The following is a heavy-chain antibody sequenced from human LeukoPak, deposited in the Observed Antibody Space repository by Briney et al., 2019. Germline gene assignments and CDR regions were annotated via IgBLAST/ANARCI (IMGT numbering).Heavy chain of an antibody. J-gene: IGHJ4*02. D-gene: IGHD5-18*01. CDR3: ARAHIFLSDTAMVKVDYFDY. CDR1: GFTFSSYG. V-gene: IGHV3-33*01. Sequence: GRSLRLSCAASGFTFSSYGMHWVRQAPGKGLEWVAVIWYDGTNKYYADSVKGRFTISRDNSKNTLYPQVNSLRAEDTAVYYCARAHIFLSDTAMVKVDYFDYWGQGTLVTVSS. CDR2: IWYDGTNK.